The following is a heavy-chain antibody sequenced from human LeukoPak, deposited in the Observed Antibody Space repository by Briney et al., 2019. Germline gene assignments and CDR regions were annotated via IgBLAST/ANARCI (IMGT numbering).Heavy chain of an antibody. D-gene: IGHD2-2*02. CDR2: IYYSGST. Sequence: PSETLSLTCNVSGASMRSETHYWSWLRQHPGKGLEWIGYIYYSGSTYYNPSLKSRVTISVDTSKNQFSLKLSSVTAADTAVYYCARRRVGYCSSTSCYTGTFDYWGQGTLVTVSS. CDR3: ARRRVGYCSSTSCYTGTFDY. V-gene: IGHV4-31*03. J-gene: IGHJ4*02. CDR1: GASMRSETHY.